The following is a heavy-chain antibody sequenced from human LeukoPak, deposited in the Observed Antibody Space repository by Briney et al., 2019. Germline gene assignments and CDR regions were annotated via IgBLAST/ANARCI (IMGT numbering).Heavy chain of an antibody. V-gene: IGHV3-23*01. D-gene: IGHD4/OR15-4a*01. J-gene: IGHJ4*02. Sequence: GGSLRLSCAASGFTFSSYGMSWVRQAPGKGLVWVSAISGSGGSTYYADSVKGRFTISRDNAKNTLYLQMDSLRVDDTAIYYCAKFSRVQSSFWGQGTLVTVSS. CDR3: AKFSRVQSSF. CDR1: GFTFSSYG. CDR2: ISGSGGST.